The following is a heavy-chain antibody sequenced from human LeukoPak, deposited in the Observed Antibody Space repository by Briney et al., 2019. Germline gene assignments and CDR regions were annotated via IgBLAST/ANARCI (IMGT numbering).Heavy chain of an antibody. J-gene: IGHJ4*02. V-gene: IGHV4-4*02. D-gene: IGHD3-22*01. CDR3: ARDRDYDSSGYGF. CDR2: IYHSGST. CDR1: GGSISSSNW. Sequence: PSETLSLTCAVSGGSISSSNWWSWVRQPPGKGQEWIGEIYHSGSTNYNPSLKSRVTISVDKSKNQFSLKLSSVTAADTAVYYCARDRDYDSSGYGFWGQGTLVTVSS.